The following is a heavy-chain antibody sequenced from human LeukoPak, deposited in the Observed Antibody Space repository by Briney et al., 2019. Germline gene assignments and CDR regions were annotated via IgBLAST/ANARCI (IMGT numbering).Heavy chain of an antibody. CDR3: ARVKTYYYDSSGYPRGHAFDI. Sequence: ASVKVSCKASGCTFTSYYMHWVRQAPGQGLEGMGIINPSGGSTSYAQKFQGRVTMTRDTSTSTVYMELSSLRSEDTAVYYCARVKTYYYDSSGYPRGHAFDIWGQGTMVTVSS. CDR2: INPSGGST. V-gene: IGHV1-46*01. D-gene: IGHD3-22*01. J-gene: IGHJ3*02. CDR1: GCTFTSYY.